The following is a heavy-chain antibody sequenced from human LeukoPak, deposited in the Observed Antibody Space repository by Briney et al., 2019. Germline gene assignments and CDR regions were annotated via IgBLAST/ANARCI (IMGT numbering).Heavy chain of an antibody. CDR3: ARRSSKGYLPD. D-gene: IGHD6-13*01. Sequence: GESLKISCMGSGYSFNSYWIGWVRQMPGKGLEWMGIIYPGDSDTRYSPSFQGHVTISADKSISTAYLQWSSLKASDTAMYYCARRSSKGYLPDWGQGTPVTVSS. CDR2: IYPGDSDT. CDR1: GYSFNSYW. V-gene: IGHV5-51*01. J-gene: IGHJ4*02.